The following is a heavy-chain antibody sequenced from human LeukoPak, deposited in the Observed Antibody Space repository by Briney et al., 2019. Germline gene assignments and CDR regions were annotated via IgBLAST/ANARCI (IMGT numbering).Heavy chain of an antibody. CDR2: IRSKAYGGTT. CDR3: TSPLAATSPLLTIDY. CDR1: GFTFGDYA. D-gene: IGHD2-15*01. Sequence: GGSLRLSCTASGFTFGDYAMSWFRQAPGKGLEWVGFIRSKAYGGTTEYAASVKGRFTISRDDSKSIAYLQMNSLKTEDTAVYYCTSPLAATSPLLTIDYWGQGTLVTVSS. J-gene: IGHJ4*02. V-gene: IGHV3-49*03.